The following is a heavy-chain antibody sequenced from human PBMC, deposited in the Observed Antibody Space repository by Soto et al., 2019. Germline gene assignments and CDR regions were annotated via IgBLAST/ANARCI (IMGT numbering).Heavy chain of an antibody. CDR2: IYSSGSA. D-gene: IGHD2-15*01. V-gene: IGHV4-61*01. J-gene: IGHJ5*01. Sequence: SETLSLTCTVSGGSVGSGTYYWSWTRQPPGRGLEWIGYIYSSGSANYNPSLKSRVTISVDTSKNQVSLKLSSVTAADTAVYYCARQVRYCSATTCYARWFDSWGQGTLVTVSS. CDR3: ARQVRYCSATTCYARWFDS. CDR1: GGSVGSGTYY.